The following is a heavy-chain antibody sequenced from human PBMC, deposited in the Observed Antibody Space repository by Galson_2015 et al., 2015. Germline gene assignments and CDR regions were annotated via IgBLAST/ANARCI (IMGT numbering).Heavy chain of an antibody. D-gene: IGHD3-3*01. CDR2: ISNGGSTI. V-gene: IGHV3-48*02. J-gene: IGHJ6*04. CDR3: ARDGPGVLRFLDV. Sequence: SLRLSCAASGFTFRDHSMNWVRQAPGKGLEWISYISNGGSTIYYADSVKGRFTNSRDNAKNSLYLQMNSLRDEDTAVYYCARDGPGVLRFLDVWGKGTTVTVSS. CDR1: GFTFRDHS.